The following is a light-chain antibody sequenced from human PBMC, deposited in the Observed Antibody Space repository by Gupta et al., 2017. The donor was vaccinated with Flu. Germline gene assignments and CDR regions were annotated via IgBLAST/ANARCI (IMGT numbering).Light chain of an antibody. CDR1: SSDIGGYNY. J-gene: IGLJ1*01. CDR3: CSFAGGFYV. Sequence: SVTVSCTGTSSDIGGYNYVSWYQQHPGKDPKLMIYDVIKRPSGVPDRFSGSKSGNTASLTISGLQAEDEADYYCCSFAGGFYVFGTGTKVTVL. CDR2: DVI. V-gene: IGLV2-11*01.